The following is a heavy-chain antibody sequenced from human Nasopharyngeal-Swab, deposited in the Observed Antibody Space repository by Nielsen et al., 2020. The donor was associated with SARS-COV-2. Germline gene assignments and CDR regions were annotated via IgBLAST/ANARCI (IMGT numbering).Heavy chain of an antibody. CDR2: IKQDGSEK. V-gene: IGHV3-7*04. J-gene: IGHJ2*01. CDR1: GFTFTNHY. Sequence: GESLKISCAASGFTFTNHYMTWVRQAPGKGLEWVANIKQDGSEKYYVDSVKGRFTISRDNAKNSLYLQMNSLRAEDTTVYYCARGGWYFDFWGRGTLVTVSS. CDR3: ARGGWYFDF.